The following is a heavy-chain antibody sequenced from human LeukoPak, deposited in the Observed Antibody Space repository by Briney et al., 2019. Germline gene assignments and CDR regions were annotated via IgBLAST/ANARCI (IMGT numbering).Heavy chain of an antibody. J-gene: IGHJ4*02. CDR3: ASAYITGTTK. CDR1: GGAISRYY. D-gene: IGHD1-7*01. CDR2: INHSGST. Sequence: SETLSLSRTVSGGAISRYYRSWIRHPPGKGLEWIGEINHSGSTNYNPSLKSRVTISVDTSKNQFSLKLSSVTAADTAVYYCASAYITGTTKWGQGTLVTVSS. V-gene: IGHV4-34*01.